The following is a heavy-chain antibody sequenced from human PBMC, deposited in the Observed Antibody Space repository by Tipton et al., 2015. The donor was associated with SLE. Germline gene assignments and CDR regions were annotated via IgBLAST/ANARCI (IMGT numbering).Heavy chain of an antibody. CDR2: IDHGRNT. CDR1: GDSITIVGW. CDR3: ARGDYFGSGDALDV. V-gene: IGHV4-4*02. J-gene: IGHJ3*01. Sequence: TLSLTCSVSGDSITIVGWWTWVRQPPGKGLEWSGHIDHGRNTNHNPSLKSRVTISLDKSRNQFSLKVYSVTAADTAVYYCARGDYFGSGDALDVWGQGTMVSVSS. D-gene: IGHD3-10*01.